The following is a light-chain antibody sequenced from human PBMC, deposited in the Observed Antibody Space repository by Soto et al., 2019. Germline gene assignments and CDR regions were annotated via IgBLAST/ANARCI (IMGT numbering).Light chain of an antibody. CDR3: LQRSDWPIT. CDR1: HSVSSSY. Sequence: ENVCNKSPCTLSLYPGERATLSCRASHSVSSSYLAWYQQKPGQAPRLLIYDASTRATGIPARFSGSGSGTDFTLTISYLEPEDFAVYYCLQRSDWPITSGQGTRLAI. J-gene: IGKJ5*01. CDR2: DAS. V-gene: IGKV3D-20*02.